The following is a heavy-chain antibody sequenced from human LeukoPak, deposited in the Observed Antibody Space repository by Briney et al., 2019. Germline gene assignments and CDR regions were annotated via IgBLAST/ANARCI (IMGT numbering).Heavy chain of an antibody. J-gene: IGHJ3*02. CDR2: ISGSGETT. V-gene: IGHV3-23*01. D-gene: IGHD4-17*01. Sequence: GGSLRLSCAASGFTFSDYYMSWIRQAPGKGLEWVSGISGSGETTYYADSVKGRFTISRDNSKNTLYLHMNSPRAEDTALYYCAKGHQVTTFYDAFDIWGQGTMVTVSS. CDR1: GFTFSDYY. CDR3: AKGHQVTTFYDAFDI.